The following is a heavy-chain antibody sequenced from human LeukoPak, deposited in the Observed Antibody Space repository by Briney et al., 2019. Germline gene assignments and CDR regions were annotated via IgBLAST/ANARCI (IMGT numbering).Heavy chain of an antibody. V-gene: IGHV3-9*03. D-gene: IGHD5-18*01. CDR3: AKDWGNGYSYWCFVY. J-gene: IGHJ4*02. CDR1: GFTFYDHA. Sequence: GGSLIQSCAAPGFTFYDHAMAWVRQAPGKGLEWDSGIRWNSGSIVYADSVKGRFTISRDNAKKSLYLQINSLRAEDMALYYCAKDWGNGYSYWCFVYWGQGALVTVSS. CDR2: IRWNSGSI.